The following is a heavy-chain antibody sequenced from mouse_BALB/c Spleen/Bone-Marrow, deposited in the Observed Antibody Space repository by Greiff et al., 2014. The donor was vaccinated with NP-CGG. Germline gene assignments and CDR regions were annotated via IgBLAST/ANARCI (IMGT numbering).Heavy chain of an antibody. D-gene: IGHD1-1*01. V-gene: IGHV1-18*01. Sequence: EVQLQQSGPELVKPGASMKISCKASGYSFTGYTMNWVKQSHGKSLEWIGLINPYNGGTSYNQKFKGKATLTVDKSSSTAYVELLSLTSEDSAVYYCARDYYGSSYGFAYWGQGTLVTVSA. CDR2: INPYNGGT. CDR3: ARDYYGSSYGFAY. J-gene: IGHJ3*01. CDR1: GYSFTGYT.